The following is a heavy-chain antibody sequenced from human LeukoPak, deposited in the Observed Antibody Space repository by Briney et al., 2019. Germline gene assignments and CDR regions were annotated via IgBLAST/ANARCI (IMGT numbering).Heavy chain of an antibody. CDR3: VRDRELTY. J-gene: IGHJ4*02. V-gene: IGHV4-59*01. CDR1: GGSISIYY. Sequence: AETLSLTCTVSGGSISIYYLSWIRQPPGKGLEWLGYIYNSGSTYYNPSLKSRVTISVDTSKNQFSLRLTSMTAADAAVYYCVRDRELTYWGQGTLVTVSS. D-gene: IGHD5-24*01. CDR2: IYNSGST.